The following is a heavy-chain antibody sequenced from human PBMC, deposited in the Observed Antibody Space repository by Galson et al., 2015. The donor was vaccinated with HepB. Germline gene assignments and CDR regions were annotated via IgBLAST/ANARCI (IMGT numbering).Heavy chain of an antibody. CDR1: GFSLTSTRWY. Sequence: PALVKPTQTLTLTCTFSGFSLTSTRWYMSWIRQPPGKALEWLARIDWDDYKFSVKSLRPRLTISKDTSKNQVVLTVANMDPADTGTYYCARMSCSSTTCFDNWGQGTQVTVSS. V-gene: IGHV2-70*17. CDR2: IDWDDYK. J-gene: IGHJ4*02. D-gene: IGHD2-2*01. CDR3: ARMSCSSTTCFDN.